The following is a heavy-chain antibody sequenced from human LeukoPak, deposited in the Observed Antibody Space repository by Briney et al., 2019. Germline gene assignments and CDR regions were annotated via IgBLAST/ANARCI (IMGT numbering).Heavy chain of an antibody. CDR2: IYHSGST. Sequence: ASETLSLTCAVSGGSISSSDWWIWVRQPPGKGLEWIGEIYHSGSTNCSPSLKSRVTISVDKSKNQFSLKLSSVTAADTAVYFCARRGYFDSTGYLNYWGQGTLVTVSS. J-gene: IGHJ4*02. V-gene: IGHV4-4*02. CDR1: GGSISSSDW. CDR3: ARRGYFDSTGYLNY. D-gene: IGHD3-22*01.